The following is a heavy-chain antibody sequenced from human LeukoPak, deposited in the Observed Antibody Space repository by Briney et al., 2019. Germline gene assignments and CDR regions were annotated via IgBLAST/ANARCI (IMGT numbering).Heavy chain of an antibody. D-gene: IGHD5-24*01. Sequence: GGSLRLSCAASGFMFSSNWMSWVRLAPGKGLEWVANIKEDGTETYYVDSVKGRFNISRDNAKNPLYLQMNSLRVEDTAVYYCAKEGRSLQTYWGQGTLVTVSS. V-gene: IGHV3-7*03. CDR2: IKEDGTET. J-gene: IGHJ4*02. CDR3: AKEGRSLQTY. CDR1: GFMFSSNW.